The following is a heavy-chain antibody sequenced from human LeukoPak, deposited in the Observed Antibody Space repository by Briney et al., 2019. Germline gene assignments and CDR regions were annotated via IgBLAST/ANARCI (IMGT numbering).Heavy chain of an antibody. V-gene: IGHV4-30-4*08. CDR2: IYYSGST. D-gene: IGHD2-21*01. CDR1: RGSISSGDYY. Sequence: PSETLSLTCTVSRGSISSGDYYWSWIRQPPGKGLEWIGYIYYSGSTYYNPSLKSRVTISVDTSKNQFSLKLSSVTAADTAVYYCARDLVVIATKYAPTLWGQGTMVTVSS. CDR3: ARDLVVIATKYAPTL. J-gene: IGHJ3*01.